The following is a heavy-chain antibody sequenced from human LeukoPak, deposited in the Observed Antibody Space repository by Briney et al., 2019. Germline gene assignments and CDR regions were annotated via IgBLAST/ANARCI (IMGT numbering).Heavy chain of an antibody. D-gene: IGHD4/OR15-4a*01. Sequence: ASVKVSCKASGYTFTSYGTSWVRQAPGQGLEWMGIINPSGGSTSYAQKFQGRVTMTSDRSTSTVYMELSSLRSADTAVYSCARGDRAKVPLYWGQGTLVTVST. V-gene: IGHV1-46*01. CDR2: INPSGGST. CDR1: GYTFTSYG. CDR3: ARGDRAKVPLY. J-gene: IGHJ4*02.